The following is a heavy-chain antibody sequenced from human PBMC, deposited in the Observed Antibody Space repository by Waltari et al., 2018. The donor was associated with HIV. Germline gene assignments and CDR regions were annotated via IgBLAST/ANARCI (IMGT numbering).Heavy chain of an antibody. CDR3: ARDYSGSYYWTRDAFDI. CDR2: INSDGSST. CDR1: GFTFSSYW. V-gene: IGHV3-74*01. D-gene: IGHD1-26*01. Sequence: EVQLVESGGGLVQPGGSLRLSCAASGFTFSSYWLPWVRQAPGKGLVWVSRINSDGSSTSYADSVKGRFTISRDNAKNTLYLQMNSLRAEDTAVYYCARDYSGSYYWTRDAFDIWGQGTMVTVSS. J-gene: IGHJ3*02.